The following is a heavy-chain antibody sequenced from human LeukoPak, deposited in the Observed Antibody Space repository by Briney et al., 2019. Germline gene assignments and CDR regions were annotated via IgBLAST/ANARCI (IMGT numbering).Heavy chain of an antibody. J-gene: IGHJ5*02. D-gene: IGHD2-2*02. CDR1: GFTFSSYS. CDR3: ARAHDCSSTSCYILWSVNWFDP. V-gene: IGHV3-21*01. CDR2: ISSSSSYI. Sequence: GGSLRLSCAASGFTFSSYSMNWVRQAPGKGLEWVSSISSSSSYIYYADSVKGRFTISRDNAKNSLYLQMNSLRAEDTAVYYCARAHDCSSTSCYILWSVNWFDPWGQGTLVTVSS.